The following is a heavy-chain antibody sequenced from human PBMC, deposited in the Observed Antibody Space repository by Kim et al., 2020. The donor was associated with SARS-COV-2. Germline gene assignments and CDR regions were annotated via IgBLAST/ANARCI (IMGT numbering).Heavy chain of an antibody. Sequence: SVKVSCKASGGTFSSYAISWVRQAPGQGLEWMGGIIPIFGTANYAQKFQGRVTITADESTSTAYMELSSLRSEDTAVYYCARSALRFLEWLLSYYYYGMDVWGQGTTVTVSS. CDR1: GGTFSSYA. J-gene: IGHJ6*02. CDR2: IIPIFGTA. D-gene: IGHD3-3*01. V-gene: IGHV1-69*13. CDR3: ARSALRFLEWLLSYYYYGMDV.